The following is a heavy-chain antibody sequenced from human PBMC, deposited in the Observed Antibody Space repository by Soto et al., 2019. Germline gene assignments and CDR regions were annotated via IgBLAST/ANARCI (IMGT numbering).Heavy chain of an antibody. CDR1: GFTFSRNW. CDR2: INSDGTTT. CDR3: ATVGTGSYNWFDP. V-gene: IGHV3-74*01. J-gene: IGHJ5*02. Sequence: EVQLVESGGGLVQPGGSLRLSCAASGFTFSRNWMHWVHQAPGKGLVWLSRINSDGTTTTYADSVKGRFTISRDNSKNTVYLQINNLRADDTAVYYCATVGTGSYNWFDPWGQGTLVTVSS. D-gene: IGHD6-13*01.